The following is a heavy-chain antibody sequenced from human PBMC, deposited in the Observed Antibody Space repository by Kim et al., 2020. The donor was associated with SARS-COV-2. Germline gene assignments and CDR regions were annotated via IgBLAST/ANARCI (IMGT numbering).Heavy chain of an antibody. CDR1: GFTFGDYA. CDR3: VKGATGYYRNCFDP. D-gene: IGHD3-9*01. CDR2: FSWNSGRK. V-gene: IGHV3-9*01. J-gene: IGHJ5*02. Sequence: GGSLRLSCAASGFTFGDYAMTWVRQVPGKGLEWVSAFSWNSGRKGYEDSMKGRFTISRYNDKNSLYLQINRRTPEDPALYYCVKGATGYYRNCFDPCGQGALGSASS.